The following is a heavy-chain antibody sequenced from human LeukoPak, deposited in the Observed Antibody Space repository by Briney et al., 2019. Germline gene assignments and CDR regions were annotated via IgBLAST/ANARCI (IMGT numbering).Heavy chain of an antibody. CDR1: GGSISSGSYY. D-gene: IGHD2-2*01. V-gene: IGHV4-30-4*08. J-gene: IGHJ1*01. CDR3: ATYSSSNGREFQY. CDR2: IYYSGST. Sequence: SETLSLTCTVSGGSISSGSYYWSWIRQPAGKGLEWIGYIYYSGSTYYNPSLKSRVTISVDTSKNQFSLKLSSVTAADTAVYYCATYSSSNGREFQYWGQGTLVTVSS.